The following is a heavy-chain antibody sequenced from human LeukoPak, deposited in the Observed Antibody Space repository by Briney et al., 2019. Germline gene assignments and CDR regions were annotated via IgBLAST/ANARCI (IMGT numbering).Heavy chain of an antibody. J-gene: IGHJ4*02. CDR1: GFTISSYG. CDR3: GDDY. Sequence: PGGSLRLSCAASGFTISSYGMHWVRQAPGKGLQWVAVISYDGSNKYYADSVKGRFTISRDNSKNTLYLQMNSLRAEDTAVYYCGDDYWGQGTLVTVSS. CDR2: ISYDGSNK. V-gene: IGHV3-30*18.